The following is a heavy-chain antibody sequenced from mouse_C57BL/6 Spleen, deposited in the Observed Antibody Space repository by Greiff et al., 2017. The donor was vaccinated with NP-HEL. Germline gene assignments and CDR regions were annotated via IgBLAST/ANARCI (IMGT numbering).Heavy chain of an antibody. J-gene: IGHJ3*01. CDR2: IHPNSGST. CDR3: ACYDYVWFAY. V-gene: IGHV1-64*01. CDR1: GYTFTSYW. D-gene: IGHD2-4*01. Sequence: QVQLQQPGAELVKPGASVKLSCKASGYTFTSYWMHWVKQRPGQGLEWIGMIHPNSGSTNYNEKFKSKATLTVDKSSSTAYMQLSSLPSEDSAVYYCACYDYVWFAYWGQGTLVTVSA.